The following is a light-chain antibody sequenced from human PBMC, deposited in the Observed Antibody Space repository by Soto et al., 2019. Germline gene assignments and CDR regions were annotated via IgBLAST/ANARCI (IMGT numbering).Light chain of an antibody. J-gene: IGKJ1*01. CDR2: GAS. V-gene: IGKV3D-15*01. CDR3: YQYNNWPT. CDR1: PSVTNF. Sequence: EIFFTESPFTLSLSPGQRATLSCRASPSVTNFLALYQQKPGQAPRLLIYGASTRATTTPGRFSGSGSGTEFTLTISSLQSEDFAVYFCYQYNNWPTFGQGTKVDIK.